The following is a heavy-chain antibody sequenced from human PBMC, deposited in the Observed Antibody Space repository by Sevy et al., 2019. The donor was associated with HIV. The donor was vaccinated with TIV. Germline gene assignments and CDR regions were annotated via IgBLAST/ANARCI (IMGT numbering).Heavy chain of an antibody. V-gene: IGHV1-18*01. D-gene: IGHD5-18*01. CDR3: ARGAWWIPLWPDFDY. J-gene: IGHJ4*02. CDR1: GYTFTTFG. Sequence: ASVKVSCKASGYTFTTFGISWVRQAPGQGLEWMGWISAYNGDTNYAQKLQGRVTMTTDTSTSTAYMELRSLRSHDTAIYYCARGAWWIPLWPDFDYWGQGTLVTVSS. CDR2: ISAYNGDT.